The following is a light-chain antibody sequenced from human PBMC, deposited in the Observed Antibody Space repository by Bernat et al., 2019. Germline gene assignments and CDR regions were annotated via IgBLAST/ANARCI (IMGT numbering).Light chain of an antibody. CDR1: QSVGSN. J-gene: IGKJ5*01. V-gene: IGKV3-15*01. CDR2: GAS. CDR3: QQYNNWPLRT. Sequence: EIVMTQSPATLSVSPGERATLSCRASQSVGSNLAWYQQKPGQAPRLLIYGASTRATGTPARFSGSVSGTEFTLTISALQSEDFAVYYCQQYNNWPLRTFGQGTRLEIK.